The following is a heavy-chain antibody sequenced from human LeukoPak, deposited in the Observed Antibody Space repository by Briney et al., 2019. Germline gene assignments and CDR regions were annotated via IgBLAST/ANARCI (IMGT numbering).Heavy chain of an antibody. CDR2: MNPNSGNT. D-gene: IGHD2-15*01. CDR3: ARGLVGYCSGGSCYNVDY. Sequence: GASVKVSCKASGYTFTSYDINWVRQATGQGLEWMGWMNPNSGNTGYAQKFQGRVTMTRNTSISTAYMELSSLRSEDTAVYYCARGLVGYCSGGSCYNVDYWGQGTLVTVSS. V-gene: IGHV1-8*01. CDR1: GYTFTSYD. J-gene: IGHJ4*02.